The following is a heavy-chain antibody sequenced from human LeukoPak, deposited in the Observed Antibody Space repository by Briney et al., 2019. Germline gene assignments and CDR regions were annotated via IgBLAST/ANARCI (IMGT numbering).Heavy chain of an antibody. J-gene: IGHJ4*02. D-gene: IGHD6-19*01. V-gene: IGHV3-23*01. Sequence: GGSLRLSCAASGFTFSGYWMHWVRQAPGKGLEWVSAISGSDARTYYADSVKGRFTISRDNSKNTLYLQMSSLRAEDTAVYYCAKPLSGWYSFDYWGQGTLVTVSS. CDR3: AKPLSGWYSFDY. CDR2: ISGSDART. CDR1: GFTFSGYW.